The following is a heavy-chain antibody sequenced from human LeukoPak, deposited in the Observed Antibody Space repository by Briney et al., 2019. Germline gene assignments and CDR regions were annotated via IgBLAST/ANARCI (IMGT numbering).Heavy chain of an antibody. CDR2: IYYSGST. CDR3: ARQVQGVIRPDY. Sequence: SETLSLTCTVAGGSISSSGQDWGWIRQPPGKGLERIGTIYYSGSTYYNPSLKSRVTVSVHTSKNQFSLELSSVTAADTAVYYCARQVQGVIRPDYWGQGTLVTVSS. J-gene: IGHJ4*02. CDR1: GGSISSSGQD. V-gene: IGHV4-39*01. D-gene: IGHD1-1*01.